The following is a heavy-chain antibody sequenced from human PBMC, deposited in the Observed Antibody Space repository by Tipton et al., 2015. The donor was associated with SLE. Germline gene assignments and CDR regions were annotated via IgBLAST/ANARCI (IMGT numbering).Heavy chain of an antibody. D-gene: IGHD2-21*01. CDR3: AKKRGYSFDY. CDR1: GFTVSSNY. J-gene: IGHJ4*02. V-gene: IGHV3-23*01. Sequence: SLRLSCAASGFTVSSNYMSWVRQAPGKGLEWVSAISGSGGSTYYADSVKGRFTISRDNSKNTLYLQMNSLRAEDTAVYYCAKKRGYSFDYWGQGTLVTVSS. CDR2: ISGSGGST.